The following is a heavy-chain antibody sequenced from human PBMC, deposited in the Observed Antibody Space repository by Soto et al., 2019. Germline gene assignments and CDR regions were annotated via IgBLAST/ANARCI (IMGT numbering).Heavy chain of an antibody. CDR2: ISGSGRNT. Sequence: EVQLLESGGGLVQPGGSLRLSCAASGFTFSICAISWVRQAPGKGLEWVSTISGSGRNTYYADSVKGRFTISRDNSKNTLFLQVNRLRAEDPAVYFCARRKYENNGRTDYWGQGTLVTV. CDR1: GFTFSICA. D-gene: IGHD2-8*01. V-gene: IGHV3-23*01. CDR3: ARRKYENNGRTDY. J-gene: IGHJ4*02.